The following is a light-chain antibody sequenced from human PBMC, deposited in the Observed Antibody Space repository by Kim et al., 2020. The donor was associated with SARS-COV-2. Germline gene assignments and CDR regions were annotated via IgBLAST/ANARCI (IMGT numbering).Light chain of an antibody. V-gene: IGLV1-44*01. CDR3: TTWDDSLNAYV. CDR2: SNT. CDR1: SSNIGSNI. J-gene: IGLJ1*01. Sequence: QSVLTQPPSASGTPGQRVTISCSGSSSNIGSNIVNWYQQFPGTAPKLLIYSNTQRPSGVPDRFSGSKSGTSASLAISGLQSEDEADYYCTTWDDSLNAYVFGTGTKVTVL.